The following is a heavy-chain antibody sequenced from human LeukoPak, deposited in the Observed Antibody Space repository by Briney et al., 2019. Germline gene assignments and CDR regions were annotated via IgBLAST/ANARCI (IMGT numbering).Heavy chain of an antibody. D-gene: IGHD4-17*01. J-gene: IGHJ4*02. CDR1: GFTFSSYA. CDR3: VSLMTTVTSDY. V-gene: IGHV3-64D*06. CDR2: ISSNGGST. Sequence: GGSLRLSRSASGFTFSSYAMHWVRQAPGKGLEYVSAISSNGGSTYCADSVKGRFTISRDNSKNTLYLQMSSLRAEDTAVYYCVSLMTTVTSDYWGQGTLVTVSS.